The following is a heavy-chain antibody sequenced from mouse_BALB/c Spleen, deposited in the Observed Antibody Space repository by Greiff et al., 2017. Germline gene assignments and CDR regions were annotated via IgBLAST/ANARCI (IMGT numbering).Heavy chain of an antibody. Sequence: VQLQQSGAELARPGASVKLSCKASGYTFTSYWMQWVKQRPGQGLEWIGAIYPGDGDTRYTQKFKGKATLTADKSSSTAYMQLSSLASEDSAVYYCARAMIPWGQGTLVTVSA. V-gene: IGHV1-87*01. CDR1: GYTFTSYW. CDR3: ARAMIP. J-gene: IGHJ3*01. D-gene: IGHD2-3*01. CDR2: IYPGDGDT.